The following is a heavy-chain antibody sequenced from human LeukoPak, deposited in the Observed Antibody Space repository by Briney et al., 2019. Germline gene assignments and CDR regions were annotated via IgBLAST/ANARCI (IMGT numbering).Heavy chain of an antibody. CDR2: ISNSSSSI. J-gene: IGHJ6*03. CDR3: ARDRGGGHMDV. V-gene: IGHV3-21*01. Sequence: PGGSLRLSCAASGFTFSSYSMNWVRQAPGKGLEWVSSISNSSSSIYYADSVKGRFTISRDNAKNSLYLQMNSLRAGDTAVYYCARDRGGGHMDVWGKGTTVTISS. D-gene: IGHD2-15*01. CDR1: GFTFSSYS.